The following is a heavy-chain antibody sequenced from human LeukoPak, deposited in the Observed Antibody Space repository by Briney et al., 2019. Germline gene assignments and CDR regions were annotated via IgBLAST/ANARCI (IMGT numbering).Heavy chain of an antibody. Sequence: SVKVSCKASGGTFSSYAISWVRQAPGQGLEWMGRIIPILGIANYAQKFQGRVTITADKSTSTAYMELSSLRSEDTAVYYCARVPVVVTAINSADWFDPWGQGTLVTVSS. D-gene: IGHD2-21*02. CDR1: GGTFSSYA. J-gene: IGHJ5*02. V-gene: IGHV1-69*04. CDR2: IIPILGIA. CDR3: ARVPVVVTAINSADWFDP.